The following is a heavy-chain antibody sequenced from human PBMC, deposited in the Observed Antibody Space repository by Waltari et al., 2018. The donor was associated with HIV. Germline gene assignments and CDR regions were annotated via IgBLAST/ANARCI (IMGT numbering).Heavy chain of an antibody. CDR2: INQAGTER. J-gene: IGHJ4*02. V-gene: IGHV3-7*01. CDR1: GFTFTFYW. D-gene: IGHD3-10*01. Sequence: EVQLVESGGGWVQPGGSLTLTCEASGFTFTFYWLSWVGQAPGKGREWVANINQAGTERHYVDSVRGRFTISRDNGKTSVFLQMNSLTVEDTAVYYCATTHGSGDYDNDFDYWGQGTLV. CDR3: ATTHGSGDYDNDFDY.